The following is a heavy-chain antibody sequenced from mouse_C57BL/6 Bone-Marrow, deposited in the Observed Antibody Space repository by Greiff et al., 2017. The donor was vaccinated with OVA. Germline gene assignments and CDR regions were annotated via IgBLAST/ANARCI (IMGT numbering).Heavy chain of an antibody. J-gene: IGHJ4*01. CDR3: ARRGIYYAMDY. Sequence: EVQLQESGGGLVQPGGSLKLSCAASGFTFSDYYMYWVRQTPEKRLEWVAYISNGGGSTYYPDTVKGRFTISRDNAKNTLYLQMSRLKSEDTAMYYCARRGIYYAMDYWGQGTSVTVSS. V-gene: IGHV5-12*01. CDR1: GFTFSDYY. CDR2: ISNGGGST.